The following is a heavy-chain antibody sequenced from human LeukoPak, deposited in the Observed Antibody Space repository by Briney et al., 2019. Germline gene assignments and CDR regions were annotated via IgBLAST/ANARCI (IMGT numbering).Heavy chain of an antibody. V-gene: IGHV3-74*01. CDR1: GFTFSTYW. CDR2: INTDGSTT. Sequence: GGSLGLSCAASGFTFSTYWMHWVRQTPGKGLVWVLRINTDGSTTNYADSVKGRFTISRDNAKHTLYLQMNSLRAEDTAVYYCARVLQGEWFFDYWGQGTLVTVSS. J-gene: IGHJ4*02. CDR3: ARVLQGEWFFDY. D-gene: IGHD3-3*01.